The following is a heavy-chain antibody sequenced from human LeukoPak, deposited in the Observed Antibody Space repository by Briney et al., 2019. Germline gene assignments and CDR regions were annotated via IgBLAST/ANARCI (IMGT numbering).Heavy chain of an antibody. CDR3: TTDCPYYYGSGRGLLGCY. Sequence: KPGGSLRLSCAASGFTFSNAWMSWVRQAPGKGLEWVGRIKSKTDGGTTDYAAPVKGRFTISRDDSKNTLYLQMNSLKTEDTAVYYCTTDCPYYYGSGRGLLGCYWGQGTLVTVSS. CDR2: IKSKTDGGTT. D-gene: IGHD3-10*01. J-gene: IGHJ4*02. CDR1: GFTFSNAW. V-gene: IGHV3-15*01.